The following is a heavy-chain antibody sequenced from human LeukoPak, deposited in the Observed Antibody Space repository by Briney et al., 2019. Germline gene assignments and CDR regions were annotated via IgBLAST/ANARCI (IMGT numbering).Heavy chain of an antibody. CDR2: ISYDGSNK. J-gene: IGHJ5*02. CDR3: ARDSYSSSWYSYGGFDP. CDR1: GFTFSSYA. V-gene: IGHV3-30-3*01. Sequence: GGPLRLSCAASGFTFSSYAMHWVRQAPGKGLEWVAVISYDGSNKYYADSVKGRFTISRDNSKNTLYLQMNSLRAEDTAVYYCARDSYSSSWYSYGGFDPWGQGTLVTVSS. D-gene: IGHD6-13*01.